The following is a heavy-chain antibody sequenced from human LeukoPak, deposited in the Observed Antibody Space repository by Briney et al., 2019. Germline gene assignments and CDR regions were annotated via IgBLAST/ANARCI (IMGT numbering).Heavy chain of an antibody. CDR3: ARDEHFGGNFDY. V-gene: IGHV3-21*01. Sequence: PGGSLRLSCAASGFPFSSHGMSWVRQAPGKGLEWVSSISGTSGSIHYADSVKGRFTISRDNAKNSLYLQMNSLRVEDTAVYYCARDEHFGGNFDYWGQGNLVTVSS. J-gene: IGHJ4*02. CDR1: GFPFSSHG. CDR2: ISGTSGSI. D-gene: IGHD4-23*01.